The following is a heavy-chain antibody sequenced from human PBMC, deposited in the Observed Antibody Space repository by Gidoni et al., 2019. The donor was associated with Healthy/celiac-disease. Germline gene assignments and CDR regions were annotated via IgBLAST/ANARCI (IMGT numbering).Heavy chain of an antibody. V-gene: IGHV3-23*01. Sequence: EVQLLESGGGLVQHGGSLRLSCTASGFPFTILAMSWVRPAPGRGLEWVAAIRGSGGSTYDADSGKGRFTISRDNSKNTLYLQMNSLRAEDTAVYYCAKGEVRIVLMVYAIPHIWDYYYYGMDVWGQGTTVTVS. CDR3: AKGEVRIVLMVYAIPHIWDYYYYGMDV. CDR2: IRGSGGST. CDR1: GFPFTILA. J-gene: IGHJ6*02. D-gene: IGHD2-8*01.